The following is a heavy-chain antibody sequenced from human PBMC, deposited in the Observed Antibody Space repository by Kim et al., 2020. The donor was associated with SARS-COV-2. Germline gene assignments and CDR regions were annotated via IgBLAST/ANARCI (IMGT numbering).Heavy chain of an antibody. CDR3: ARHRRAVWKPWPEYYFDF. CDR1: GNSIRSPDYF. CDR2: FYYSGSS. Sequence: SETLSLTCTVSGNSIRSPDYFWGWIRQPPGKGLEWIASFYYSGSSHYNPSVKSRVTMPVDTSKNQISLKLSSVTAADTAVYYCARHRRAVWKPWPEYYFDFWGPGTLVTVSS. J-gene: IGHJ4*02. D-gene: IGHD6-6*01. V-gene: IGHV4-39*01.